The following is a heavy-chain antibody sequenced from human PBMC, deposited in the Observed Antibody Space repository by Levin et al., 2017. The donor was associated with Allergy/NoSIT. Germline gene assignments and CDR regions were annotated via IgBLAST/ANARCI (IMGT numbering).Heavy chain of an antibody. D-gene: IGHD3-3*01. CDR3: ASRITIFGVVIEDY. Sequence: GGSLRLSCAASGFTVSSNYMSWVRQAPGKGLEWVSVIYSGGSTYYADSVKGRFTISRDNSKNTLYLQMNSLRAEDTAVYYCASRITIFGVVIEDYWGQGTLVTVSS. V-gene: IGHV3-53*01. CDR1: GFTVSSNY. CDR2: IYSGGST. J-gene: IGHJ4*02.